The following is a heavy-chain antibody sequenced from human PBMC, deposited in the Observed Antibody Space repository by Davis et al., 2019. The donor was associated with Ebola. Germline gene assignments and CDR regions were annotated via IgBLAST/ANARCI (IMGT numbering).Heavy chain of an antibody. CDR2: TYYSSKWYN. Sequence: HSQTPSLTCAISGDSVSSGGWNWIRQSPSRGLEWLGRTYYSSKWYNDYAVSVKSRITINPDTSKNQFSLQLNFVTPEDAAVYYCARISWVSRGMDVWGKGTTVTVSS. CDR3: ARISWVSRGMDV. CDR1: GDSVSSGG. J-gene: IGHJ6*04. D-gene: IGHD6-13*01. V-gene: IGHV6-1*01.